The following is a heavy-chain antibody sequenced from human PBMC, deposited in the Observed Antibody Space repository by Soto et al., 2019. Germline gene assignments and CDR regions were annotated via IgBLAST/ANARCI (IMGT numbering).Heavy chain of an antibody. J-gene: IGHJ6*02. CDR2: ILNDGSNR. CDR1: GFTFSNYG. CDR3: ARDDEYSGNGMDV. D-gene: IGHD3-10*01. V-gene: IGHV3-33*01. Sequence: QVQLVESGGGVVQPGRSLRLSCAASGFTFSNYGMHWVRQAPGKGLEWVAVILNDGSNRYHADSVKDRFTISRDNSKNTLYLQMNSLRAEDTAGYYCARDDEYSGNGMDVWGQGTTVTVS.